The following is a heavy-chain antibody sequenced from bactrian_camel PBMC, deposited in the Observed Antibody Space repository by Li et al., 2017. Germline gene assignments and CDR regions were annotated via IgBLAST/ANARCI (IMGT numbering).Heavy chain of an antibody. V-gene: IGHV3S55*01. Sequence: HVQLVESGGGSVQAGGSLRLSCVASGDTIGRYCMGWFRQIPDKEREGVAVLDSDGITKYSDSVKGRFIISKHNAKNTLFLQMNSLKPEDTAMYYCAAGGGNGAFCYTGERSMDYWGQGTQVTVS. CDR2: LDSDGIT. CDR3: AAGGGNGAFCYTGERSMDY. D-gene: IGHD2*01. J-gene: IGHJ4*01. CDR1: GDTIGRYC.